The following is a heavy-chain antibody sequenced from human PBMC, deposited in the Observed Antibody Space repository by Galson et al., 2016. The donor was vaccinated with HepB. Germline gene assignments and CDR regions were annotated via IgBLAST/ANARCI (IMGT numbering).Heavy chain of an antibody. CDR1: GGSISTYY. J-gene: IGHJ3*02. CDR3: ARDVPSGAVSDAFDI. Sequence: LTCTVSGGSISTYYWSWVRQPPGKGLEWIGFIYYSGNSDYNPSLKSRVAISVDTSKNQFSLKLSSVTAADTAVYYCARDVPSGAVSDAFDIWGQGTMVIVSS. D-gene: IGHD3-10*01. CDR2: IYYSGNS. V-gene: IGHV4-59*01.